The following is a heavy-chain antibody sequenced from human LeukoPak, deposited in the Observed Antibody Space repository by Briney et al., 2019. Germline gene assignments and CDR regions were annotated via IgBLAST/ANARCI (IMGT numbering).Heavy chain of an antibody. J-gene: IGHJ4*02. CDR1: GYTTTNPC. CDR3: TTDVPPVRITIFCV. V-gene: IGHV3-15*01. Sequence: PGGSLRLSCAASGYTTTNPCTTSPRQPPANPPEQLGRIKSKTDGGTTDYAAPVKGRFTISRDDSKNTLYLQMNSLKTEDTAVYYCTTDVPPVRITIFCVWGQGTLVTVSS. CDR2: IKSKTDGGTT. D-gene: IGHD3-9*01.